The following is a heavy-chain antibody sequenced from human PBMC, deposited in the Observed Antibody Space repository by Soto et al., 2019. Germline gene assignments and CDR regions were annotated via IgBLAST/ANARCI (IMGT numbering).Heavy chain of an antibody. CDR3: AKDATSFNGVWGQFDM. D-gene: IGHD2-8*01. J-gene: IGHJ3*02. CDR2: VGGSDDDN. Sequence: EVQLLESGGGVVQPGGSLRLSCADSGFTFSDYAMSWVRQTPGKGLQWVSGVGGSDDDNHYADSVRGRFIVSRDNCKNTRYLQRNRMRADDTAIYYCAKDATSFNGVWGQFDMWGQGTEVTVSS. CDR1: GFTFSDYA. V-gene: IGHV3-23*01.